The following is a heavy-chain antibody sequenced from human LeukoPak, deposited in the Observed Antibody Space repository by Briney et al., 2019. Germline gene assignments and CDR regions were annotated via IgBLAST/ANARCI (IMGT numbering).Heavy chain of an antibody. V-gene: IGHV3-11*01. D-gene: IGHD2-2*01. CDR1: GFTFSDYY. Sequence: PGGSLRLSCAASGFTFSDYYMSWIRQAPGKGLEWVSYISSSGSTICYADSVKGRFTISRDNAKNSLYLQMNSLRAEDTALYYCARGEGYCSSTSCPYAFDIWGQGTMVTVSS. J-gene: IGHJ3*02. CDR2: ISSSGSTI. CDR3: ARGEGYCSSTSCPYAFDI.